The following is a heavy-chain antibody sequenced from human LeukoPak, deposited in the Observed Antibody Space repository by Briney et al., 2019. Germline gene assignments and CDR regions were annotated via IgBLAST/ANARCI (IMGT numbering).Heavy chain of an antibody. CDR3: ARDQKATPTAYYYYYGMDV. CDR1: GGSISSSSYY. J-gene: IGHJ6*02. V-gene: IGHV4-39*07. Sequence: SETLSLTCTVSGGSISSSSYYWGWIRQPPGKGLEWIGSIYYSGSTYYNPSLKSRVTISVDTSKNQFSLKLSSVTAADTAVYYCARDQKATPTAYYYYYGMDVWGQGTTVTVSS. CDR2: IYYSGST. D-gene: IGHD5-24*01.